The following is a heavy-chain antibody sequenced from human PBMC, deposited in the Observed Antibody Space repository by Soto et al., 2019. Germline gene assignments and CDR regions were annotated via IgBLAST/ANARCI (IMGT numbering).Heavy chain of an antibody. CDR2: IKQDGSEK. V-gene: IGHV3-7*01. CDR1: GFTFNTYW. J-gene: IGHJ4*02. Sequence: GGSLRLSCAASGFTFNTYWMSWVRQAPGKGPEWVASIKQDGSEKYYVYSVKGRFTISRDNAKNSLYLQMNSLRAEDTAVYYCARGAKWGQGTLVTVSS. CDR3: ARGAK.